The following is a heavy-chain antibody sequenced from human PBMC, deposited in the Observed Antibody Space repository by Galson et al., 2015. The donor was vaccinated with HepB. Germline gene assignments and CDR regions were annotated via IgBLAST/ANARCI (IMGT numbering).Heavy chain of an antibody. V-gene: IGHV1-69*13. CDR3: ARVPAMALKKIYGMDV. CDR1: GGTFSSYA. Sequence: SVKVSCKASGGTFSSYAISWVRQAPGQGLEWMGGIIPIFGIANYAQKSQGRVTITADESTSTAYMELSSLRSEDTAVYYCARVPAMALKKIYGMDVWGQGTTVTVSS. D-gene: IGHD5-18*01. CDR2: IIPIFGIA. J-gene: IGHJ6*02.